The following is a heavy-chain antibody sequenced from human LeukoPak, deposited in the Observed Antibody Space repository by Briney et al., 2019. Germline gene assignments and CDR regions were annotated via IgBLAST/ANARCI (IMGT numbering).Heavy chain of an antibody. Sequence: QPGGSLRLSCAASGFTFSSYAMSWVRQAPGKGLEWVSAISGSGGSTYYADSVKGRFTISRDNSKNTLYLQMYSLRAEDTAVYYCANPGYDFWSGYFYGMDVWGQGTTVTVSS. CDR1: GFTFSSYA. V-gene: IGHV3-23*01. D-gene: IGHD3-3*01. J-gene: IGHJ6*02. CDR3: ANPGYDFWSGYFYGMDV. CDR2: ISGSGGST.